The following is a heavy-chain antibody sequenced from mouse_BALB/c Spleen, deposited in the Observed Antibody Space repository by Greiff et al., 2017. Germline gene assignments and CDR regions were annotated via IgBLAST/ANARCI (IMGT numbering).Heavy chain of an antibody. CDR3: ARNILYYFDY. CDR1: GYSITSDYA. Sequence: VQLQQSGPGLVKPSQSLSLTCTVTGYSITSDYAWNWIRQFPGNKLEWMGYISYSGSTSYNPSLKSRISITRDTSKNQFFLQLNSVTTEDTATYYCARNILYYFDYWGQGTTLTVSS. V-gene: IGHV3-2*02. CDR2: ISYSGST. J-gene: IGHJ2*01.